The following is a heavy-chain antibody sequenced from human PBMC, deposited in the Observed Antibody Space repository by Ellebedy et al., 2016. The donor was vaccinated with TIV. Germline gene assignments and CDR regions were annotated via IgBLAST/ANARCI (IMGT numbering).Heavy chain of an antibody. Sequence: ASVKVSCKASGYTFTAYPMNWVRQAPGQGLEWLGWINTHTGNPTYAQGFTGRFDFSLDTSVSTAYLQITGLKAEGTAVYYCARDSRYNWNDWDYYHMDVWGKGTTVTVSS. CDR3: ARDSRYNWNDWDYYHMDV. CDR2: INTHTGNP. V-gene: IGHV7-4-1*02. J-gene: IGHJ6*03. CDR1: GYTFTAYP. D-gene: IGHD1-1*01.